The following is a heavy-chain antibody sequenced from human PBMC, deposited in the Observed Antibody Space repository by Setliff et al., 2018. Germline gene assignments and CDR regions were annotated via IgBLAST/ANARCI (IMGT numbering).Heavy chain of an antibody. D-gene: IGHD3-3*01. V-gene: IGHV3-23*01. CDR3: AAGVSWSGYWGGAYYFEY. CDR1: GFTFSSYA. J-gene: IGHJ4*02. CDR2: ISGSGGST. Sequence: GGSLRLSCAASGFTFSSYAMSWVRQAPGKGLEWVSAISGSGGSTYYADSVKGRFTISRDNSKNTLYLQMNSLRAEDTAVYYCAAGVSWSGYWGGAYYFEYWGQGTLVTVS.